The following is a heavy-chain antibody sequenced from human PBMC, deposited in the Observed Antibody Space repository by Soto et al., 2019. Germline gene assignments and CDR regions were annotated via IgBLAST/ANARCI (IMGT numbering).Heavy chain of an antibody. Sequence: QVHLLQSGAEVKKPGSSVKVSCTASGASFTRYSLSWVRQAPGQGLEWVGGIVPIFGITNYAQRFKGRVKITADESTKTASMELSSLSSDDTAVYYCARPDEGGYSSDHHYYYALDVWGQGTSVTVTS. CDR2: IVPIFGIT. J-gene: IGHJ6*02. D-gene: IGHD3-22*01. V-gene: IGHV1-69*01. CDR3: ARPDEGGYSSDHHYYYALDV. CDR1: GASFTRYS.